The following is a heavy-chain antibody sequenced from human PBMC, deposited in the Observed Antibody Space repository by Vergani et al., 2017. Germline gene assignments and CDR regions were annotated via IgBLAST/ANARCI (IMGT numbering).Heavy chain of an antibody. Sequence: QVQLQESGPGLVKPSETLSLTCTVSGGSISSYYWSWIRQPPGKGLEWIGYIYYSGSTNYNPSLKSRVTISVDTSKNQFSLKLSSVTAADTAVYYCARDTAPTHAGATVGSVDYWGQGTLVTVSS. D-gene: IGHD1-26*01. CDR2: IYYSGST. V-gene: IGHV4-59*01. CDR3: ARDTAPTHAGATVGSVDY. CDR1: GGSISSYY. J-gene: IGHJ4*02.